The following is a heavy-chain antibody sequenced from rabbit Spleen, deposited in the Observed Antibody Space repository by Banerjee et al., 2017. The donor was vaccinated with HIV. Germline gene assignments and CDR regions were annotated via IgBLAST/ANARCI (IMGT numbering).Heavy chain of an antibody. V-gene: IGHV1S47*01. CDR3: ARGPPYADYTAYGYLYFNL. Sequence: QGQLVESGGGLVQPGGSLKLSCKASGFDFSNYGVSWVRQAPGKGLEWIGYIEPIFGNTYYASWVNGRFTISSHNAQNTLYLQLNSLTAADTATYFCARGPPYADYTAYGYLYFNLWGQGTLVTVS. CDR1: GFDFSNYG. CDR2: IEPIFGNT. D-gene: IGHD6-1*01. J-gene: IGHJ4*01.